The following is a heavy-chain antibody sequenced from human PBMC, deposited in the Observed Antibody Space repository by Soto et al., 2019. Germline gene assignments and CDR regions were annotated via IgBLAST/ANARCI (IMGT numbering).Heavy chain of an antibody. D-gene: IGHD3-22*01. Sequence: PGGSLRLSCAASGFIFSKAWMNWVRQAPGKGLEWVGRIKSKTDGETTDFAAPVKDRFTISRDDSKNTLYLQVNSLKTEDTAVYYCTTDYYESTGYYVFGYWGQGTLVTVSS. CDR1: GFIFSKAW. V-gene: IGHV3-15*07. CDR3: TTDYYESTGYYVFGY. CDR2: IKSKTDGETT. J-gene: IGHJ4*02.